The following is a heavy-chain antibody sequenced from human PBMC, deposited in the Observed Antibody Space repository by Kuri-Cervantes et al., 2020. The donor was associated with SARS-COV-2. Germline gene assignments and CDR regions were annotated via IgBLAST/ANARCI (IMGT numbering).Heavy chain of an antibody. CDR1: GGSINSYY. J-gene: IGHJ4*02. CDR3: ARASTSIDD. D-gene: IGHD4-11*01. Sequence: SETLSLTCSVSGGSINSYYWSWIRQAPGKGLEWLGHVYYDGTTNYNPSLKRRATISLATSKSQFFLQLDSVTAADTAVYFCARASTSIDDWGQGTPVTVSS. CDR2: VYYDGTT. V-gene: IGHV4-59*01.